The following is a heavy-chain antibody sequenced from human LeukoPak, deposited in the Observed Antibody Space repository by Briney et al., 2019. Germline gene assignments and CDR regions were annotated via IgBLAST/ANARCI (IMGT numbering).Heavy chain of an antibody. Sequence: GGSLRLSCSASGFTFSDYWMMWVRQAPGKGLEWVGNIRQDESEKNYVASVKGRFTISRDNAKSSLYLQMNSLRAEDTAIYYCATDRKVGTWDHRFNYWGQGTLVTVSS. D-gene: IGHD4-23*01. J-gene: IGHJ4*02. CDR2: IRQDESEK. V-gene: IGHV3-7*01. CDR3: ATDRKVGTWDHRFNY. CDR1: GFTFSDYW.